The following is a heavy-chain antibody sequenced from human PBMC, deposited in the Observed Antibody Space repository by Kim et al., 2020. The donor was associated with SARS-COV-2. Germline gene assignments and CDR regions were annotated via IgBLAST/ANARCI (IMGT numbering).Heavy chain of an antibody. V-gene: IGHV4-34*01. D-gene: IGHD3-22*01. Sequence: SETLSLTCAVYGGSFSGYYWSWIRQPPGKGLEWIGEINHSGSTNYNPSLKSRVTISVDTSKNQFSLKLSSVTAPDTAVYYCARGRVTMIVVVPDWYFDLWGRGTLVTVSS. J-gene: IGHJ2*01. CDR1: GGSFSGYY. CDR2: INHSGST. CDR3: ARGRVTMIVVVPDWYFDL.